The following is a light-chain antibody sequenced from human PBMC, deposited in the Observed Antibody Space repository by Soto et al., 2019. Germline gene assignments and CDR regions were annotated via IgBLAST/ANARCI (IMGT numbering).Light chain of an antibody. CDR3: RQRYSTLGWT. Sequence: DIQMTQAPSSLSASVGDRVTITCRASQSISSYLNWYQQKPGKPPKLLLSAASSLQSAGTSKCSGGRACAEVTLPIISRQPEEDATDYCRQRYSTLGWTFGQGTKVDIK. CDR1: QSISSY. V-gene: IGKV1-39*01. CDR2: AAS. J-gene: IGKJ1*01.